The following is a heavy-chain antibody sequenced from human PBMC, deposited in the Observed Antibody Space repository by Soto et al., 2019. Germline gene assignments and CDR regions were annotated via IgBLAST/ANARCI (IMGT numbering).Heavy chain of an antibody. Sequence: GGSLRLSCAVSGFAVNYMSWVRQAPGKGLEWLSVIYSGGSTYYADSVRGRFIISRDKSKNTLYLQMNGLRVEDTALYYCAIDGSDHWGQGTLVTVSS. D-gene: IGHD2-2*03. CDR3: AIDGSDH. CDR2: IYSGGST. CDR1: GFAVNY. J-gene: IGHJ4*02. V-gene: IGHV3-66*01.